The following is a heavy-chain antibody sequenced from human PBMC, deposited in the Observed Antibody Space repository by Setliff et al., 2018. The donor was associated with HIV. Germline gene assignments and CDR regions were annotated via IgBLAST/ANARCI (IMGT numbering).Heavy chain of an antibody. V-gene: IGHV1-18*01. J-gene: IGHJ4*03. CDR3: ARFIAVAGRFDY. D-gene: IGHD6-19*01. CDR1: SYTFTSYG. Sequence: ASVKVSCKASSYTFTSYGITWVRQAPGQGLEWMGWISAYNGYTNYAQKLQGRVTMTTDTSTSTAYMELRSLRSDDTAVYYCARFIAVAGRFDYWVPETLLVTVSS. CDR2: ISAYNGYT.